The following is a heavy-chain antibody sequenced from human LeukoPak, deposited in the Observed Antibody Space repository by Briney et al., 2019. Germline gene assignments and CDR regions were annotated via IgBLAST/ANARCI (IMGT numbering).Heavy chain of an antibody. D-gene: IGHD3-22*01. CDR2: IIPIFGTA. J-gene: IGHJ4*02. CDR3: ARFLDYYDSSGPFDY. Sequence: SVKVSCKASGGTFSSYAISWVRQAPGQGLEWMGGIIPIFGTANYAQKFQGRVTITTDESTSTAYMELSRLRSDDTAVYYCARFLDYYDSSGPFDYWGQGTLVTVSS. CDR1: GGTFSSYA. V-gene: IGHV1-69*05.